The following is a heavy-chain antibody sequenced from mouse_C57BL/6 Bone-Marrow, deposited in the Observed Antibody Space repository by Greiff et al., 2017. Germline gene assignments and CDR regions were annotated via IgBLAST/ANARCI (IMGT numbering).Heavy chain of an antibody. CDR3: ARGGLRLRDWYFDV. CDR1: GYAFTNYL. Sequence: QVQLQQSGAELVRPGPSVKVSCKASGYAFTNYLIEWVKQRPGQGLEWIGVINPGSGGTNYNEKFKGKATLTADKSSSTAYMQLSSLTSEDSAVYFCARGGLRLRDWYFDVWVTGTTVTVSA. J-gene: IGHJ1*03. CDR2: INPGSGGT. D-gene: IGHD2-2*01. V-gene: IGHV1-54*01.